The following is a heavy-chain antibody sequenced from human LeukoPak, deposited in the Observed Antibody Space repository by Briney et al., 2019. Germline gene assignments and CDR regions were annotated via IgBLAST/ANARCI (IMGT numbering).Heavy chain of an antibody. V-gene: IGHV1-2*06. CDR2: INPNSGGT. D-gene: IGHD6-6*01. J-gene: IGHJ4*02. CDR3: ARENVLEDAYSSWIDY. Sequence: GASVKVSCKASGYTFTGYYMHWVRQAPGQGLEWMGRINPNSGGTNYAQKFQGRVTMTRDTSISTAYMELSRLRSDDTAVYYCARENVLEDAYSSWIDYWGQGTLVTVSS. CDR1: GYTFTGYY.